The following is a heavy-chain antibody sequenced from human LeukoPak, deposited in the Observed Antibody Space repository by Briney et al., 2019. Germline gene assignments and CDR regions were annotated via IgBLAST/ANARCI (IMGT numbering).Heavy chain of an antibody. CDR2: IYSDGDT. J-gene: IGHJ4*02. CDR1: RFTVSRNY. V-gene: IGHV3-66*01. Sequence: GGSLILSCAASRFTVSRNYMTWVRQAPGKGLEWVSVIYSDGDTYYVDSVKGRFTISRDNSKNTLYLQMNSLRAEDTAVYYCARGPWASFDYWGQGTLVTVSS. CDR3: ARGPWASFDY. D-gene: IGHD3-16*01.